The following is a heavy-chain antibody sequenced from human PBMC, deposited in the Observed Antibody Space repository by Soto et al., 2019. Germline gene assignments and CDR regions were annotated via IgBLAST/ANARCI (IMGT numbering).Heavy chain of an antibody. CDR3: TPLRMDP. CDR2: VNPNTGLT. CDR1: GYTFTALY. J-gene: IGHJ5*02. Sequence: GASVKVSCKASGYTFTALYMNWVRQAPGQGLEWMGWVNPNTGLTKLAQKFQGRVTMTRDTSISTAYMELTRLTSDDTAVYYCTPLRMDPWGKGTLLTVSS. V-gene: IGHV1-2*02.